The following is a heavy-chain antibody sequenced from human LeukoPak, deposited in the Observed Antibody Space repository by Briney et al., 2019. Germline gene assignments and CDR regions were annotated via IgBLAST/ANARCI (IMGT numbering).Heavy chain of an antibody. Sequence: ASVKVSCKASGYSFTGYYLDWVRQAPGQGLEWMGWISAYNGNTNYAQKLQGRVTMTTDTSTSTAYMELRSLRSDDTAVYYCARGANVLRYFDSIRLSYFQHWGQGTLVTVSS. J-gene: IGHJ1*01. D-gene: IGHD3-9*01. V-gene: IGHV1-18*04. CDR2: ISAYNGNT. CDR3: ARGANVLRYFDSIRLSYFQH. CDR1: GYSFTGYY.